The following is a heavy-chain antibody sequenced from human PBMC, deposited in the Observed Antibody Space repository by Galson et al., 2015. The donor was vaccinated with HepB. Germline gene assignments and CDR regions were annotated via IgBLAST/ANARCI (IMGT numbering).Heavy chain of an antibody. CDR3: ARDLWETPVVDLDY. CDR2: TNGGNGNT. CDR1: GYTFTTYA. Sequence: SVKVSCRASGYTFTTYAMQWVRQAPGQRLEWMGWTNGGNGNTKYSQKFQGRVTITRDKSTSTAYMELSSLRSEDTAVYYCARDLWETPVVDLDYWGQGTLVTVSS. V-gene: IGHV1-3*01. J-gene: IGHJ4*02. D-gene: IGHD1-26*01.